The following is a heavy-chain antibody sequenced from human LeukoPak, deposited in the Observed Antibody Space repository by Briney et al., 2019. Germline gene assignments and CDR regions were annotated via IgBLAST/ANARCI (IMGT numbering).Heavy chain of an antibody. J-gene: IGHJ4*02. D-gene: IGHD3-22*01. Sequence: SETLSLTCAVYGGSFSGYYWSWIRQPPGKGLEWIGEINHSGSTNYNPSLKSRVTISVDTSKNQFSLKLSSVTAADTAVYYCARTLPALYDSSGYYRANKYYFDYWGQGALVTVSS. CDR3: ARTLPALYDSSGYYRANKYYFDY. V-gene: IGHV4-34*01. CDR1: GGSFSGYY. CDR2: INHSGST.